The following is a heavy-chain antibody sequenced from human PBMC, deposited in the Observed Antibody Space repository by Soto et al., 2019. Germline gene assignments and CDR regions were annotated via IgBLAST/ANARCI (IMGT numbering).Heavy chain of an antibody. D-gene: IGHD2-2*01. V-gene: IGHV1-69*02. CDR2: IIPILGIA. CDR3: ARVSSPMKDIVLVGYGMDV. CDR1: GGTFSSYT. J-gene: IGHJ6*02. Sequence: SVKVSCKASGGTFSSYTISWVRQAPGQGLEWMGRIIPILGIANYAQKFQGRVTITADKSTSTAYMELSSLRSEDTAVYYCARVSSPMKDIVLVGYGMDVWGQGTTVTVSS.